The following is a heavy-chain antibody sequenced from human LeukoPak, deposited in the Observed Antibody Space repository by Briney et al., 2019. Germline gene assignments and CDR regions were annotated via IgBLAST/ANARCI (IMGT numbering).Heavy chain of an antibody. CDR1: GGSISSSSYY. D-gene: IGHD6-19*01. Sequence: SETLSLTYTVSGGSISSSSYYWGWIRQPPGKGLEWIGSIYYSGSTYYNPSLKSLVTISVDTSKNQFSLKLSSVTAADTAVYYCARQERSGWYSYFQHWGQGTLVTVSS. CDR2: IYYSGST. CDR3: ARQERSGWYSYFQH. J-gene: IGHJ1*01. V-gene: IGHV4-39*01.